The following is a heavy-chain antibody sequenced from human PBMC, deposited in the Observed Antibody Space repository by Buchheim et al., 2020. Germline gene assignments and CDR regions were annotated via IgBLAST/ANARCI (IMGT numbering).Heavy chain of an antibody. Sequence: QVQLEESGPGLVKPSETLSLTCSVSGASVNSPGIHWSWIRQPPGKGPEYIGNNFYSGSTNYNPPLKSRLTISLDTSRNQFSLNLTSVTTADTAVYYCARDPVTARSFDLWGRGTL. V-gene: IGHV4-61*08. D-gene: IGHD5-18*01. CDR2: NFYSGST. CDR3: ARDPVTARSFDL. J-gene: IGHJ2*01. CDR1: GASVNSPGIH.